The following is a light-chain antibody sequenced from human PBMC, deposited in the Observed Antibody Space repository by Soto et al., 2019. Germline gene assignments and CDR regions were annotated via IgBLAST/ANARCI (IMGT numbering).Light chain of an antibody. CDR2: GAS. CDR3: QQYAISPGT. CDR1: QSVTSNY. V-gene: IGKV3-20*01. Sequence: EIVLTQFPGTLSLSPGERATLSCRASQSVTSNYLAWYQQKPGQAPRLLIFGASRRATGIPDRFSGSGSGTDFTLTISRLDPEDFAVYYCQQYAISPGTFGQGTKVDIK. J-gene: IGKJ1*01.